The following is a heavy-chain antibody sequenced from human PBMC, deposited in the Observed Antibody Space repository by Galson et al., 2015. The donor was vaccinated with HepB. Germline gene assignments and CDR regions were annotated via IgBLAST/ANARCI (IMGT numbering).Heavy chain of an antibody. V-gene: IGHV3-23*01. Sequence: SLRLSCAASGFTLTNYVITWARQAPGKGLQWVSAISVSIDRTYYADSVKGRFTISRDNSKNTVYLEMNSLRAEDTAVYYCAKGNYCGGDCSRDPYWYFDLWGRGTLVTVSS. J-gene: IGHJ2*01. D-gene: IGHD2-21*02. CDR3: AKGNYCGGDCSRDPYWYFDL. CDR1: GFTLTNYV. CDR2: ISVSIDRT.